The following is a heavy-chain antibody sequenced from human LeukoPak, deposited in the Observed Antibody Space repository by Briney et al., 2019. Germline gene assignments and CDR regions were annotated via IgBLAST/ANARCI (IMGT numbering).Heavy chain of an antibody. D-gene: IGHD2-21*02. J-gene: IGHJ5*02. V-gene: IGHV4-39*07. CDR3: ARGPINPTYCGGDCYNWGAYNWFDP. CDR2: IYYGGSA. Sequence: PSETLSLTCTVSGGSISSNTYSWGWIRQPPGKGLEWIGSIYYGGSAYYNPSLKSRVTISVDTSKNQFSLKLSSVTAADTAVYYCARGPINPTYCGGDCYNWGAYNWFDPWGQGTLVTVSS. CDR1: GGSISSNTYS.